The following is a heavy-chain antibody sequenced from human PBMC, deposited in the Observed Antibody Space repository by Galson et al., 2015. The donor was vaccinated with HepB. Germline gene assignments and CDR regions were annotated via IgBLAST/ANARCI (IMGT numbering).Heavy chain of an antibody. V-gene: IGHV3-30-3*01. CDR3: ARERTYYYDSSGYYLH. CDR1: GFTFSSYA. CDR2: ISYDGSNK. Sequence: SLRLSCAASGFTFSSYAMHWVRQAPGKGLEWVAVISYDGSNKYYADSVKGRFTISRDNSKNTLYLQMNSLRAEDTAVYYCARERTYYYDSSGYYLHWGQGTLVTVPS. D-gene: IGHD3-22*01. J-gene: IGHJ4*02.